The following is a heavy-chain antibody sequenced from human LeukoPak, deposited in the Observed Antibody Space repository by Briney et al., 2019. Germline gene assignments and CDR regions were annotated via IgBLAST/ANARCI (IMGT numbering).Heavy chain of an antibody. CDR3: ARTVVAKHYYYYGMDV. CDR1: GGSFSGYY. V-gene: IGHV4-34*01. Sequence: PPETLSLTCAVYGGSFSGYYWSWIRQPPGKGLEWIGEINHSGSTNYNPSLKSRVTISVDTSKNQFSLKLSSVTAADTAVYYCARTVVAKHYYYYGMDVWGQGTTVTVSS. CDR2: INHSGST. J-gene: IGHJ6*02. D-gene: IGHD5-12*01.